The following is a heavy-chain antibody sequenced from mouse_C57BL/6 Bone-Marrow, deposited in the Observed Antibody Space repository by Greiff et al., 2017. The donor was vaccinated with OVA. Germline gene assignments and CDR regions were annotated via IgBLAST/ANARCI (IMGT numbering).Heavy chain of an antibody. CDR3: ARAQYYSLYWYFDV. CDR2: IRNKANGYTT. D-gene: IGHD1-1*01. Sequence: EVMLVESGGGLVQPGGSLSLSCAASGFTFTDYYMSWVRQPPGKALEWLGFIRNKANGYTTEYSASVKGRFTISRDNSQSILYLQMNALRAEDTAIYYCARAQYYSLYWYFDVWGTGTTVTVSS. J-gene: IGHJ1*03. CDR1: GFTFTDYY. V-gene: IGHV7-3*01.